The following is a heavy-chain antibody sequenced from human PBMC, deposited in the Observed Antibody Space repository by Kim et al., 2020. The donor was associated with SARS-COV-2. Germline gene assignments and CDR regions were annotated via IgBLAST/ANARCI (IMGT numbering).Heavy chain of an antibody. CDR1: GFTFSSYW. J-gene: IGHJ3*02. D-gene: IGHD3-10*01. CDR3: AREDRRITMVRGVKAAFDI. Sequence: GGSLRLSCAAFGFTFSSYWMSWVRQAPGKGLEWVANIKQDGSEKYYVDSVKGRFTISRDNAKNSLYLQMNSLRAEDTAVYYCAREDRRITMVRGVKAAFDIWGQGTMVTVSS. CDR2: IKQDGSEK. V-gene: IGHV3-7*03.